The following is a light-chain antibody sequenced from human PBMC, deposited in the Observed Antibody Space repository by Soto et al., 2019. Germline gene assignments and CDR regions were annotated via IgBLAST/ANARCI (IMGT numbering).Light chain of an antibody. Sequence: TQSPATLSLSPGERATLSCRASQSVSSYLAWYQQKPGKAPKLLIYAASSLQSGVPSRFSGSGSGTDFTLTISSLQPEDFATYYCQQANSFPRTFGPGTKVDIK. J-gene: IGKJ3*01. CDR3: QQANSFPRT. CDR2: AAS. V-gene: IGKV1-12*01. CDR1: QSVSSY.